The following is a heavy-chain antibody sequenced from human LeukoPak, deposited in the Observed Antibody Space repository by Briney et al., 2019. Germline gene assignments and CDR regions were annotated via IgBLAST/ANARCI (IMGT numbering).Heavy chain of an antibody. V-gene: IGHV2-5*01. CDR1: GFSLSTPGVG. CDR2: IFSNHYK. D-gene: IGHD6-19*01. Sequence: ESGPTLGHPTQPLTLTFTFSGFSLSTPGVGVAWIGQPPGKALEWLTLIFSNHYKRFSPSLNNRLTITHDTSKNQVVLTMTNIDPVDTATYYCAHTANSGWYEFDYWGQGTLVTVSS. J-gene: IGHJ4*02. CDR3: AHTANSGWYEFDY.